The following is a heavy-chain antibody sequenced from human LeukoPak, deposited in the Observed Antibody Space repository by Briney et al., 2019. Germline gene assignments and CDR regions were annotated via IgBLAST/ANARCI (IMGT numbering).Heavy chain of an antibody. CDR2: ISYDGSNK. Sequence: GGSLRLSCAASGFTFSSYGMHWVRQAPGKGLEWVAVISYDGSNKYYADSEKGRFTISRDNSKNTLYLQMNSLRAEDTAVYYCAKGILPTAAAAVDYWGQGTLVTLSS. CDR3: AKGILPTAAAAVDY. D-gene: IGHD6-13*01. J-gene: IGHJ4*02. V-gene: IGHV3-30*18. CDR1: GFTFSSYG.